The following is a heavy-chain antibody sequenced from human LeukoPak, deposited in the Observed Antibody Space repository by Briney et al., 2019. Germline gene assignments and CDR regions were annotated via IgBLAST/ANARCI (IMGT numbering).Heavy chain of an antibody. V-gene: IGHV4-59*01. D-gene: IGHD4-23*01. CDR1: GGSFSGFY. CDR2: IYYSGST. Sequence: PSETLSLTCAVDGGSFSGFYWSWIRQPPGKGLEWIGYIYYSGSTNCNPSVKSRVAMSVDTSKKQFSLKLSSLTAADTAVYYCARGGTAVIAPYAFDIWGQGTMVTVSS. J-gene: IGHJ3*02. CDR3: ARGGTAVIAPYAFDI.